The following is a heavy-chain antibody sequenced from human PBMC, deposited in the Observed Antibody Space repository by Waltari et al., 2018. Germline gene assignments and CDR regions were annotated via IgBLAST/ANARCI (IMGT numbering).Heavy chain of an antibody. Sequence: EVQLVESGGGLVQPGGSLSLSCAASGFTFSRYAMNWVRQARGKGLEWVSYISSSGSTIYYADSVKGRFTISRDNAKNSLYLKMNSLRAEDTAVYYCARDLEDAFDIWGQGTMVIVSA. D-gene: IGHD1-1*01. J-gene: IGHJ3*02. CDR3: ARDLEDAFDI. CDR1: GFTFSRYA. CDR2: ISSSGSTI. V-gene: IGHV3-48*03.